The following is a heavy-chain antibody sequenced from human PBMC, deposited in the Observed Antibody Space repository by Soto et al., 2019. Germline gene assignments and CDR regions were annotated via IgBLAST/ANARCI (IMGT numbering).Heavy chain of an antibody. D-gene: IGHD2-15*01. Sequence: PSETLSLTCTVSCDSVSSHYWSWIRQPSCKGLEWLGRLYNDERTNYNPSLKSRVTMSMDTSKNQFSLKLTSVTAADSAVYFCEREPLAHSHFAFWGQGIIVTLSS. CDR1: CDSVSSHY. V-gene: IGHV4-4*07. J-gene: IGHJ4*02. CDR2: LYNDERT. CDR3: EREPLAHSHFAF.